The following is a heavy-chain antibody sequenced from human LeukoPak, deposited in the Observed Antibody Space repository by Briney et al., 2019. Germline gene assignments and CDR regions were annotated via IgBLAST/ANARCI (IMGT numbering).Heavy chain of an antibody. CDR2: IYSGGNT. V-gene: IGHV3-53*01. J-gene: IGHJ4*02. CDR1: GFTVSSNS. D-gene: IGHD6-19*01. Sequence: GGSLRLSCTVSGFTVSSNSWSWVRQAPGKGLEWVSFIYSGGNTHYSDSVTGRFTISRDNAKNSLYLQMNSLRAEDTAVYYCARRYSSGWGPTFDYWGQGTLVTVSS. CDR3: ARRYSSGWGPTFDY.